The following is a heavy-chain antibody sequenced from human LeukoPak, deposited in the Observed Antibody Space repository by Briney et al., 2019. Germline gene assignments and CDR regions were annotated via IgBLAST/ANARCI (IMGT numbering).Heavy chain of an antibody. J-gene: IGHJ5*02. CDR2: INHSGST. CDR3: ARGMYNWNYEGDWFDP. V-gene: IGHV4-34*01. CDR1: GGSFSGYY. D-gene: IGHD1-7*01. Sequence: PSETLSLTCAVYGGSFSGYYWSWIRQPPGKGLEWIGEINHSGSTNYNPSLKSRVTISVDTSKNQFSLRLSSVTAADTAVYYCARGMYNWNYEGDWFDPWGQGTLVTVSS.